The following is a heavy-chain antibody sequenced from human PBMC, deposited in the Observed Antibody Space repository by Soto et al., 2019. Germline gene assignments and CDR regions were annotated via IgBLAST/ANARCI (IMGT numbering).Heavy chain of an antibody. J-gene: IGHJ4*02. CDR1: GFTLSSYA. CDR2: ISGSGVST. CDR3: AKDGPTLRYCSSTSCQKTWRVYYFDY. V-gene: IGHV3-23*01. Sequence: GGSLRLSCAASGFTLSSYAMSWVRQAPGKGLEWVSAISGSGVSTYYADSKKGRFTISRDKSKNTLYLQMNSRRAEDTAVYYCAKDGPTLRYCSSTSCQKTWRVYYFDYWGQGT. D-gene: IGHD2-2*01.